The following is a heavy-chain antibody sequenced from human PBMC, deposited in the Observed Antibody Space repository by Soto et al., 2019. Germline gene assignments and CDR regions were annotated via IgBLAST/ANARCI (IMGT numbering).Heavy chain of an antibody. CDR1: GFIFSDHY. V-gene: IGHV3-11*01. D-gene: IGHD5-12*01. CDR3: ARAATIVAHNDY. CDR2: ISSSGSTI. J-gene: IGHJ4*02. Sequence: GGSLRLSCAASGFIFSDHYMSWIRQAPGKGLEWGSYISSSGSTIWYAESVKGRFTISRDNAKNSLYVQMNSLRAEDTAVYYCARAATIVAHNDYWGQGALVTVSS.